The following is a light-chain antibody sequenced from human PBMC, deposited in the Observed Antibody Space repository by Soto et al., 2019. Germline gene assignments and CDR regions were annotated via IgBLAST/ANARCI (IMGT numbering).Light chain of an antibody. CDR1: SSDVGGYDF. J-gene: IGLJ1*01. CDR2: DVT. V-gene: IGLV2-14*03. Sequence: QSALTQPASVSGSPGQSITISCTGTSSDVGGYDFVSWYQQHPGKAPKVMIYDVTNRPSGVSNSFSGSKSGNTAALTISGLQAEDEADYYCSSYISSSTFDVFGTGTKLTVL. CDR3: SSYISSSTFDV.